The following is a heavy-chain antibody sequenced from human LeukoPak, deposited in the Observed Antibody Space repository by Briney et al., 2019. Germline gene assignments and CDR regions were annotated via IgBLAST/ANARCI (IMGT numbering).Heavy chain of an antibody. V-gene: IGHV4-59*01. CDR1: GGSISSYY. Sequence: SETLSLTCTVSGGSISSYYWSWIRQPPGKGLEWIGYIYYSGSTNYNPSLKSRVTISVDTSKNQCSLKLSSVTAADTAVYYCARSAYYYDSSGYPFDYWGQGTLVTVSS. CDR3: ARSAYYYDSSGYPFDY. D-gene: IGHD3-22*01. CDR2: IYYSGST. J-gene: IGHJ4*02.